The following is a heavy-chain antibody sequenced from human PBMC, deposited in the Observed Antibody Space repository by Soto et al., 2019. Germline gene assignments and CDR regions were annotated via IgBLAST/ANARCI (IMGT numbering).Heavy chain of an antibody. V-gene: IGHV4-31*03. CDR2: IYYSGST. Sequence: QVQLQESGPGLVKPSQTLSLTCTVSGGSISSGGYYWTWIRQHPGKGLEWIGYIYYSGSTYYNPSLKSRGTTSADTSKPEVSCKLCCVTAAATAVYYCARSVFPWGQGTRVTVSS. J-gene: IGHJ5*02. CDR3: ARSVFP. CDR1: GGSISSGGYY.